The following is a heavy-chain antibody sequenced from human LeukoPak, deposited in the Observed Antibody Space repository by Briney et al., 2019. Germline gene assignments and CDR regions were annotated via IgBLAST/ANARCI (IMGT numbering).Heavy chain of an antibody. D-gene: IGHD3-22*01. CDR1: GFTFSNYA. V-gene: IGHV3-23*01. CDR3: AKAVSTRSITMMYFDY. CDR2: ISGSGGST. Sequence: PPGGSLRLSCAASGFTFSNYAITWVRQAPGKGLEWVSAISGSGGSTYYADSVKGRFTISRDNSKNTLYLQMNNLRAEDTAVYYCAKAVSTRSITMMYFDYWGQGTLVTVSS. J-gene: IGHJ4*02.